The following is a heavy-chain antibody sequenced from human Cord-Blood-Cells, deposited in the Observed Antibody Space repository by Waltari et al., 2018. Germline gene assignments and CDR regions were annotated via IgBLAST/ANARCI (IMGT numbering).Heavy chain of an antibody. Sequence: QVQLQQWGAGLLKPSETLSLTCAVYGGSFSGYYWSWIRQPPGKGLEWIGEINQSGSTNYTPSLKSRVTISVDTSKNQFSLKLSSVTAADTAVYYCARGPYYDFWSGYYDYWGQGTLVTVSS. D-gene: IGHD3-3*01. CDR2: INQSGST. J-gene: IGHJ4*02. CDR3: ARGPYYDFWSGYYDY. CDR1: GGSFSGYY. V-gene: IGHV4-34*01.